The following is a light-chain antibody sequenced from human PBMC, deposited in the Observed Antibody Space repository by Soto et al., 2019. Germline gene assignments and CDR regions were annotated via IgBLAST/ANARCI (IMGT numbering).Light chain of an antibody. V-gene: IGKV3-11*01. CDR2: DAS. CDR3: QQYIKWPIT. J-gene: IGKJ5*01. Sequence: EIALTQSPATLSLSPGELASLSCRASQSISNLLAWYQQKPGQAPRIIIYDASNRATGIPARFSGSGSGTECTLTVSSLQSEDVAVYYCQQYIKWPITFGQGTRLEIK. CDR1: QSISNL.